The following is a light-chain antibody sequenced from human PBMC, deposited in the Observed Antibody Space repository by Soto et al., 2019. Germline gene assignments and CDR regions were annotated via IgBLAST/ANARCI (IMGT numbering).Light chain of an antibody. CDR3: QQYNSYSPT. V-gene: IGKV1-5*01. CDR1: QSSSTW. Sequence: DIQMTQSPSTLSASVGDRVTITCRATQSSSTWLAWYQQKPGKAPKLLIYDASSLESGVPSRFSGSGSGTEVALTISSLQADDFATYYCQQYNSYSPTFGQGTKVDI. CDR2: DAS. J-gene: IGKJ1*01.